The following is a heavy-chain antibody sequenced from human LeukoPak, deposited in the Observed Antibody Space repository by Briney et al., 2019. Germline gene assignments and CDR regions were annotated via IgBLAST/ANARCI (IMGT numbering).Heavy chain of an antibody. D-gene: IGHD3-3*01. Sequence: PGGSLRLSCAASGFTFSSYAMSWVRQAPGKGLEWVSAISGSGGSTYYADSVKGRFTISRDNSKNTLYLQMNSLRAEDTAVYYYAKDSLITIFGVVIFYFDYWGQGTLVTVSS. CDR3: AKDSLITIFGVVIFYFDY. V-gene: IGHV3-23*01. J-gene: IGHJ4*02. CDR2: ISGSGGST. CDR1: GFTFSSYA.